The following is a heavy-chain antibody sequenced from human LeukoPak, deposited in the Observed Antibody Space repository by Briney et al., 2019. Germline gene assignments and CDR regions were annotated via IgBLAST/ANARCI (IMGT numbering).Heavy chain of an antibody. CDR1: GFTVSSKF. D-gene: IGHD7-27*01. J-gene: IGHJ4*02. Sequence: GGSLRLSCAASGFTVSSKFMSWVRQAPGKGLEWISIIHTGGSTFYADSVKGRFTISRDISKNTLYLQMSSLRAEDTSLYYCAAGWGYLDFWGQGTLVTVSS. CDR3: AAGWGYLDF. V-gene: IGHV3-66*01. CDR2: IHTGGST.